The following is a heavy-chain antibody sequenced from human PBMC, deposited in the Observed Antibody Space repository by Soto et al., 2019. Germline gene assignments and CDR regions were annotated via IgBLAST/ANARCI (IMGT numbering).Heavy chain of an antibody. Sequence: PSETLSLTCPFSGGSTHNNSWIWIRQPPGKGLEWIGYIYHSGSTYYNPSLKSRVTISVDRSKNQFSLKLSSVTAADTAVYYCAAGGGLPRYYWGQGTLVTVSS. CDR2: IYHSGST. CDR3: AAGGGLPRYY. CDR1: GGSTHNNS. D-gene: IGHD5-12*01. V-gene: IGHV4-30-2*01. J-gene: IGHJ4*02.